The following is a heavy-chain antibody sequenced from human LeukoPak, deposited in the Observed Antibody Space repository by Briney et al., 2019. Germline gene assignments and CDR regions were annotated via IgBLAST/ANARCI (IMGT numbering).Heavy chain of an antibody. J-gene: IGHJ6*04. V-gene: IGHV3-74*01. CDR3: ARDQMAYFSSTSCYDDGMDV. CDR1: GFTFSSYW. D-gene: IGHD2-2*01. CDR2: INSDGSST. Sequence: GGSLTLSCAASGFTFSSYWNHWVRQAPAKGLVWVSRINSDGSSTSYADSVKGRFTIPRASAKNTLYLQMNSLRAEDTAVYYGARDQMAYFSSTSCYDDGMDVWGKGTTVTVSS.